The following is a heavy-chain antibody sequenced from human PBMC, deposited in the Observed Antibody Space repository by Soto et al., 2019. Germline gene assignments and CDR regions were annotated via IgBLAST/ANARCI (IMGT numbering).Heavy chain of an antibody. Sequence: QVQLQESGPGLVKPSQTLSLTCTVSGVSISSGGYYWSWIRQHPGKGLEWIGYIYYSGSTYYNPSLKSRVTISVDTSKNQFSLKLSSVTAADTAVYYCARGGIAAAAPPDYWGQGTLVTVSS. D-gene: IGHD6-13*01. CDR3: ARGGIAAAAPPDY. CDR1: GVSISSGGYY. V-gene: IGHV4-31*03. CDR2: IYYSGST. J-gene: IGHJ4*02.